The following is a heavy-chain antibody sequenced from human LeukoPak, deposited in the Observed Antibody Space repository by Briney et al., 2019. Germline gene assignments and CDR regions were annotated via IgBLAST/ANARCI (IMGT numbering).Heavy chain of an antibody. CDR1: GYTFTGDY. CDR2: INPNSGGT. D-gene: IGHD3-3*01. V-gene: IGHV1-2*02. Sequence: ASVKVSCKASGYTFTGDYMHWVRQAPGQGLEWMGWINPNSGGTNYAQKFQGRVTMTRDTSISTAYMELSRLRSDDTAVYYCARVEYYDFWSGYSPFDYWGQGTLVTVSS. J-gene: IGHJ4*02. CDR3: ARVEYYDFWSGYSPFDY.